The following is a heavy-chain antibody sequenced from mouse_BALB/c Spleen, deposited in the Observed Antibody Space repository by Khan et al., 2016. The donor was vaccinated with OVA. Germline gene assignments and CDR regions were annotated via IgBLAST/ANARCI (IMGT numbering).Heavy chain of an antibody. J-gene: IGHJ2*01. CDR3: ASYDYDYLDY. Sequence: QLQESGPGLVKPSQSLSLTCTVTGYSITSDYAWNWIRQFPGNKLEWMGYISYSGSTSYNPSLKSRISITRDTSKNQFFLQLNSVTTEDTATDYCASYDYDYLDYWGQGTTLTVSS. CDR1: GYSITSDYA. CDR2: ISYSGST. D-gene: IGHD2-4*01. V-gene: IGHV3-2*02.